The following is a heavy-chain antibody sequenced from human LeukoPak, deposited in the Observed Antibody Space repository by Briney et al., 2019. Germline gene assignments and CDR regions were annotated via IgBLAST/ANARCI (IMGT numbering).Heavy chain of an antibody. CDR3: ARSPLDSNGYRDY. Sequence: GASVKVSCKASGDTFSSYAISWVRPAPGQGLEWMGRIIPILGIANYAQKFQGRVTITTDKSTSTAYMELSSLRSEDTAVYYCARSPLDSNGYRDYWGQGTLVTVTS. CDR2: IIPILGIA. D-gene: IGHD3-22*01. CDR1: GDTFSSYA. V-gene: IGHV1-69*04. J-gene: IGHJ4*02.